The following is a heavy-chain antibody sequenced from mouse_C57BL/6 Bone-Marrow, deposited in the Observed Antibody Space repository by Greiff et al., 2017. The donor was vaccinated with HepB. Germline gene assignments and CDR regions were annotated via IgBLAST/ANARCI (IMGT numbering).Heavy chain of an antibody. D-gene: IGHD1-1*01. CDR1: GYTFTSYT. Sequence: VQLQQSGAELARPGASVKMSCKASGYTFTSYTMHWVKQRPGQGLEWIGYINPSSGYTKYNQKFKDKATLTADKSSSTAYMQLSSLTSEDSAVYYCARSELRYAMDYWGQGTSVTVSS. CDR2: INPSSGYT. J-gene: IGHJ4*01. CDR3: ARSELRYAMDY. V-gene: IGHV1-4*01.